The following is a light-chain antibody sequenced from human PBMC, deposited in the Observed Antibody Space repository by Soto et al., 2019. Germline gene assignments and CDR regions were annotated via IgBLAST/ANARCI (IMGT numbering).Light chain of an antibody. CDR2: AAS. CDR1: QGIRNY. Sequence: DIQMKKSPSSLSASLGDRVTINFRASQGIRNYLGWYQHKPGKAPDLLIHAASSLHSGVPSRFSGSGSGTDFTLTISSLQPEDFATYYCQQTYSAITFGGGTKVDI. CDR3: QQTYSAIT. V-gene: IGKV1-39*01. J-gene: IGKJ4*01.